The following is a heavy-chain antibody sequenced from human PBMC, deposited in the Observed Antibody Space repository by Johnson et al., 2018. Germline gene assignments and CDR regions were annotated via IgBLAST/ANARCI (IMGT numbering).Heavy chain of an antibody. CDR2: ISESGDTT. J-gene: IGHJ1*01. CDR1: GFTFINYV. V-gene: IGHV3-23*04. D-gene: IGHD1-7*01. CDR3: ATGHYRAGTTYSQH. Sequence: VQLVESGGALVQPGGSLRLPCVVSGFTFINYVMNWVRQAPGRGLEWISVISESGDTTYYTDSVKGRFTISRDDSQKTLFLQMSGLRAEDTAVYFCATGHYRAGTTYSQHWGQGTLVTVSS.